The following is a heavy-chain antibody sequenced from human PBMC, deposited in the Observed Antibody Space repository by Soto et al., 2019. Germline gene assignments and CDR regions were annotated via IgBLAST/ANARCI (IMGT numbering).Heavy chain of an antibody. CDR3: ARVRYYDILTGYYGAFDI. D-gene: IGHD3-9*01. CDR1: GGSISSYY. Sequence: SETLSLTCTVSGGSISSYYWSWIRQPPGKGLEWIGYIYYSGSTNYNPSLKSRVTISVDTSKNQFSLKLSSVTAADTAVYYCARVRYYDILTGYYGAFDIWGQGTMVTVSS. V-gene: IGHV4-59*01. J-gene: IGHJ3*02. CDR2: IYYSGST.